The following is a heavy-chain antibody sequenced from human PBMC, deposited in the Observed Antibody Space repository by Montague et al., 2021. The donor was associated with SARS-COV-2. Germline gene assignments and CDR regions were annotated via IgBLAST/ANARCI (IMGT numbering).Heavy chain of an antibody. CDR3: ARDQSS. J-gene: IGHJ5*02. V-gene: IGHV4-30-4*01. CDR2: IHYSGTT. Sequence: IHYSGTTSYNPSLKSRVTISVDQSKNQFSLKLRSVTAADTAVFYCARDQSSWGKGTVVTVS.